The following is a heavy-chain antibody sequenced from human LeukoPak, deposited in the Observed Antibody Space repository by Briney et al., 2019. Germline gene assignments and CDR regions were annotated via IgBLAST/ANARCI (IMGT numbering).Heavy chain of an antibody. CDR3: ARGLRRGYSYGHTIDY. D-gene: IGHD5-18*01. Sequence: PSETLSLTCAVYGGSFSGYYWSWIRQPPGKGLEWIGEINHSGSTNYNPSLKSRVTISVDTSKNQFSLKQSSVTAADTAVYYCARGLRRGYSYGHTIDYWGQGTLVTVSS. CDR1: GGSFSGYY. J-gene: IGHJ4*02. CDR2: INHSGST. V-gene: IGHV4-34*01.